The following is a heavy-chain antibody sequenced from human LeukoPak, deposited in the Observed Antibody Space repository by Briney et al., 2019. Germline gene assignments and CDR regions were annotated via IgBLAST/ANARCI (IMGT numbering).Heavy chain of an antibody. CDR1: GYTFTSYY. CDR2: INPSGGST. J-gene: IGHJ4*02. D-gene: IGHD1-20*01. Sequence: ASVKVSCKASGYTFTSYYMHWVRQAPGQGLEWMGIINPSGGSTSYAQKFQGRVTMARDTSTSTVYMELSSLRSEDTAVYYCARDDNFRPDDYWGQGTLVTVSS. CDR3: ARDDNFRPDDY. V-gene: IGHV1-46*01.